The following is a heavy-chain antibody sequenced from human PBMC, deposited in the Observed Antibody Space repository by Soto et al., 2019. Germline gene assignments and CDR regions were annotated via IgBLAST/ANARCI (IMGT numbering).Heavy chain of an antibody. CDR2: IGGNGADT. J-gene: IGHJ4*02. Sequence: GGSLRLSCAASGFIFSNYAMSWVRQAPGKGLEWVSAIGGNGADTYYADSVKGRFTISRDNSKNTLYLQMNSLSADDKAVYFCAIPSGLTVTGPDYWGQGTLVTVSS. V-gene: IGHV3-23*01. D-gene: IGHD6-19*01. CDR1: GFIFSNYA. CDR3: AIPSGLTVTGPDY.